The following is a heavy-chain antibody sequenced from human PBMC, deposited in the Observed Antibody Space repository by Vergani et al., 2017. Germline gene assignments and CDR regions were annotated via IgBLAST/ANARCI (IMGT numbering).Heavy chain of an antibody. CDR3: ARGVAYYDCWSGYSRAEYFQH. CDR1: GGSFSGYY. CDR2: INHSGST. D-gene: IGHD3-3*01. V-gene: IGHV4-34*01. J-gene: IGHJ1*01. Sequence: QVQLQQWGAGLLKPSETLSLTCAVYGGSFSGYYWSWIRQPPGKGLEWIGEINHSGSTNYNPSLKSRVTISVDTSKKQFPLKLSSLPAADTAVYYCARGVAYYDCWSGYSRAEYFQHWGQGTLVTVS.